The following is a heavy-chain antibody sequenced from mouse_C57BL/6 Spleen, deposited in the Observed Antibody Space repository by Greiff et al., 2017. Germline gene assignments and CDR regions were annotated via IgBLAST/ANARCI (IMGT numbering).Heavy chain of an antibody. V-gene: IGHV1-5*01. CDR2: IYPGNSDT. D-gene: IGHD1-1*01. Sequence: VQLQQSGTVLARPGASVKMSCKTSGYTFTSYWMHWVKQRPGPGLEWIGAIYPGNSDTSYNQKFKGKAKLTAVTSASTAYMELSSLTNEDSAVYYCTRIRLYDGSKGTTRAMDYWGQGTSVTVSS. J-gene: IGHJ4*01. CDR3: TRIRLYDGSKGTTRAMDY. CDR1: GYTFTSYW.